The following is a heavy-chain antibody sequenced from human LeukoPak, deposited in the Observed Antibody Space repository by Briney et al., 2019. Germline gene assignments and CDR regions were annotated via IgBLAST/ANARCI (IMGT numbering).Heavy chain of an antibody. D-gene: IGHD2-21*02. CDR2: IYYSGST. J-gene: IGHJ4*02. CDR1: GGSISSYY. CDR3: ARSKTRNGGDLDY. V-gene: IGHV4-59*01. Sequence: SETLSLTCTVSGGSISSYYWSWIRQPPGKGLEWIGYIYYSGSTNYNPSLKGRVTISVDTSKNQFSLKLSSVTAADTAVYYCARSKTRNGGDLDYWGQGTLVTVSS.